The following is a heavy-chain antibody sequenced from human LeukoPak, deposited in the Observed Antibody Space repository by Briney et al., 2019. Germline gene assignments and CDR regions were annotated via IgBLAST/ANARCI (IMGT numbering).Heavy chain of an antibody. J-gene: IGHJ4*02. CDR3: AKAGSGWYAPY. Sequence: PGGSLRLSCAASGFTFTAYGMQWVRQAPGKGLEWVAFVRYNGNDKYYADSVKGRFTISRDNSKNTVDLQMDSLRAEDTAVYHCAKAGSGWYAPYWGQGTLVTVS. CDR1: GFTFTAYG. CDR2: VRYNGNDK. D-gene: IGHD6-19*01. V-gene: IGHV3-30*02.